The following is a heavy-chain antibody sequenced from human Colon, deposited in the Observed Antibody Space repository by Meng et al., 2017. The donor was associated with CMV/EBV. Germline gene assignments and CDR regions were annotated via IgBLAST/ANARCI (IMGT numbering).Heavy chain of an antibody. J-gene: IGHJ4*02. CDR3: ARAPGNYLSPYYFDF. CDR1: GFTFTDYS. CDR2: ISSRSTYI. D-gene: IGHD1-14*01. V-gene: IGHV3-21*01. Sequence: GRSLRLSCATSGFTFTDYSLNCVRQAAGKGLEWVSSISSRSTYISYADSVKGRFTVSRDDAKNSLYLQMDSLRAEDTAVYYCARAPGNYLSPYYFDFWGQGTLVTVSS.